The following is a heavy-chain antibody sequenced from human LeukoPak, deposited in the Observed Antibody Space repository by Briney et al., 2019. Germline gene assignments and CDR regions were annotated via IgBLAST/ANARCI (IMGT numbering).Heavy chain of an antibody. CDR3: AKRGTAAAGTDY. D-gene: IGHD6-13*01. J-gene: IGHJ4*02. Sequence: PAGGSLRLSCAASGFTFSSYGMPWVRQAPGKGLEWVAVISYDGSNKYYADSVKGRFTISRDNSKNTLYLQMNSLRAEDTAVYYCAKRGTAAAGTDYWGQGTLVTVSS. CDR1: GFTFSSYG. CDR2: ISYDGSNK. V-gene: IGHV3-30*18.